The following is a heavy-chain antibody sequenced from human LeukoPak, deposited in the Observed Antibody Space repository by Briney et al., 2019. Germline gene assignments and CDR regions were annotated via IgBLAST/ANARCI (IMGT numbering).Heavy chain of an antibody. J-gene: IGHJ4*02. Sequence: KPSETLSLTCAVYGGSFSGYYWSWIRQPPGKGLEWIGEINHSGSTNYNPSLKSRVTISVDTSKNQFSLKLSSVTAADTAVYYCARGTMVRGVTAAKKKYYFDYWGQGTLVTVSS. CDR3: ARGTMVRGVTAAKKKYYFDY. CDR2: INHSGST. V-gene: IGHV4-34*01. D-gene: IGHD3-10*01. CDR1: GGSFSGYY.